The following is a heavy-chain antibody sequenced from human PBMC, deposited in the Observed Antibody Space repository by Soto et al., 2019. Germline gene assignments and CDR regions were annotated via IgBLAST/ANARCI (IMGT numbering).Heavy chain of an antibody. D-gene: IGHD3-3*01. J-gene: IGHJ6*02. V-gene: IGHV1-2*04. CDR3: ARASTIFGVVTPYGMDV. CDR1: GYTFTGYY. Sequence: ALVKVSCKASGYTFTGYYMHWVRQAPGQGLEWMGWINPNSGGTNYAQKFQGWVTMTRDTSISTAYMELGRLRSDDTAVYYCARASTIFGVVTPYGMDVWGQGTTVTVSS. CDR2: INPNSGGT.